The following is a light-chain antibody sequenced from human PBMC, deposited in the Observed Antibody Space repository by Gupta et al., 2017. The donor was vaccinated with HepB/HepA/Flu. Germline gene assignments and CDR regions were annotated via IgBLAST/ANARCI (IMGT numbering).Light chain of an antibody. V-gene: IGKV4-1*01. CDR2: WAS. CDR1: QSVFYSPKNKNY. Sequence: DIVMTQSPDSLAVSLGERATINCKSSQSVFYSPKNKNYLAWYQQKPGQPPKLLINWASTRESGVPDRFSGSGSGTDFTLTISSLQAEDVAIYYCQQDDSTQCTFGQGTKVEIK. CDR3: QQDDSTQCT. J-gene: IGKJ2*02.